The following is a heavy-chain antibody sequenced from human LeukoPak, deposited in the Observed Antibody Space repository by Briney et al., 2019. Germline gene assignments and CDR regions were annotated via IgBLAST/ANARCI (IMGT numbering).Heavy chain of an antibody. CDR2: INAGNGNT. V-gene: IGHV1-3*01. CDR3: ASADIYGSGTGFDY. D-gene: IGHD3-10*01. CDR1: GYTFTSYA. J-gene: IGHJ4*02. Sequence: ASVKVSCKASGYTFTSYAIHWVRQAPGQRLEWMGWINAGNGNTKYSQKFQGRGTITSDTSASTAYMELSSLRSEDTAVYYCASADIYGSGTGFDYWGQGTLVTVSS.